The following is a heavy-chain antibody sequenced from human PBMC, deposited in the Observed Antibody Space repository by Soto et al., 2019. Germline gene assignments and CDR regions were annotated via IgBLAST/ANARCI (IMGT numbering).Heavy chain of an antibody. CDR2: IIPIFGTA. Sequence: QVPLVQSGAEVKKPGSSVKVSCKASGGTFSSYAISWVRQAPGQGLEWMGGIIPIFGTANYAQKFQGRVTITADESTSTAYMELSSLRSEDTAVYYCASSHIAAAGSYYYYYYGMDVWGQGTTVTVSS. D-gene: IGHD6-13*01. V-gene: IGHV1-69*01. CDR3: ASSHIAAAGSYYYYYYGMDV. J-gene: IGHJ6*02. CDR1: GGTFSSYA.